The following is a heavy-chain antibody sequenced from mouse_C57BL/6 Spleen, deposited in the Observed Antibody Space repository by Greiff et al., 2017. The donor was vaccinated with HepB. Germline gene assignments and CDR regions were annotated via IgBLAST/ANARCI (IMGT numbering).Heavy chain of an antibody. V-gene: IGHV1-15*01. Sequence: VQLVESGAELVRPGASVTLSCKASGYTFTDYEMHWVKQTPVHGLEWIGAIDPETGGTAYNQKFKGKAILTADKSSSTAYMELRSLTSEDSAVYYCSDYDGTGYYFDYWGQGTTLTVSS. CDR1: GYTFTDYE. CDR3: SDYDGTGYYFDY. D-gene: IGHD2-4*01. CDR2: IDPETGGT. J-gene: IGHJ2*01.